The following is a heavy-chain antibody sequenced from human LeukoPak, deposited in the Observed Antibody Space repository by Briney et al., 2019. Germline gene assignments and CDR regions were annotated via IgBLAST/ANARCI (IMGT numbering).Heavy chain of an antibody. CDR3: AKDGQLVQNTYCSGGSCYSGRPH. CDR2: ISGSGGST. CDR1: GFTFSDYY. Sequence: PGGPLRLSCAASGFTFSDYYMSWIRQAPGKGLEWVSAISGSGGSTYYADSVKGRFTISRDNSKNTLYLQMNSLRAEDTAVYYCAKDGQLVQNTYCSGGSCYSGRPHWGQGTLVTVSS. D-gene: IGHD2-15*01. V-gene: IGHV3-23*01. J-gene: IGHJ4*02.